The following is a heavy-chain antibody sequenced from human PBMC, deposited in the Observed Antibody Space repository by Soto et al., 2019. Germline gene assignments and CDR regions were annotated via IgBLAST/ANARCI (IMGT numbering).Heavy chain of an antibody. CDR2: ISGSGDRT. J-gene: IGHJ4*02. Sequence: PGGSLRLSYAASGITISNYPMSWVRQAPGKGLDWVSGISGSGDRTYYADSAKGRFTISKDISRNSLSLQLDSLGVEDTAVYFCVKDDGGYPSTAPHWGQGTLVTVSS. D-gene: IGHD3-22*01. CDR3: VKDDGGYPSTAPH. CDR1: GITISNYP. V-gene: IGHV3-23*01.